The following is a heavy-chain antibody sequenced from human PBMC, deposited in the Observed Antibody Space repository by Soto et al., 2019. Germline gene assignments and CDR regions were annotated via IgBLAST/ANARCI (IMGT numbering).Heavy chain of an antibody. Sequence: SETLSLTCTVSGGSISSSSYYWGWIRQPPGKGLEWIGSIYYSGSTYYNPSLKSRVTISVDTSKNQFSLKLSSVTAADTAVYYCAGLLTYYDFWSGYIFDYWGQGTLVTVSS. CDR1: GGSISSSSYY. D-gene: IGHD3-3*01. J-gene: IGHJ4*02. CDR3: AGLLTYYDFWSGYIFDY. CDR2: IYYSGST. V-gene: IGHV4-39*01.